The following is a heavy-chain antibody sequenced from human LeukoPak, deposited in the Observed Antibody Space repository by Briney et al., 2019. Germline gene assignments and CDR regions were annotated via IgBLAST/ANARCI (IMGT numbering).Heavy chain of an antibody. V-gene: IGHV4-4*02. Sequence: PSETLSLTCVVSGGSISSSNWWSWVRQPPEKGLEWIGEISHDGSTNYNPSLKSRVTISVDTSKNQFSLKLSSVTAADTAVYYCARGLRLTGPPYYFDYWGQGTLVTVSS. CDR2: ISHDGST. D-gene: IGHD3-9*01. CDR3: ARGLRLTGPPYYFDY. J-gene: IGHJ4*02. CDR1: GGSISSSNW.